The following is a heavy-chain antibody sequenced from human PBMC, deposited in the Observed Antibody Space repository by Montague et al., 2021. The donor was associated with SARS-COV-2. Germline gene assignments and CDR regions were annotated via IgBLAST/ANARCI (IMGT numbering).Heavy chain of an antibody. CDR2: VYYSGSI. CDR1: GGSISTYS. CDR3: VRGTRYYYDSTYYFDP. D-gene: IGHD3-22*01. Sequence: SETLSLTCTVSGGSISTYSWSWIRQPPGKRLEWIGYVYYSGSINYNPSLKSRVTLSIDTSKNQFSLKLSSVTAADTAVYFCVRGTRYYYDSTYYFDPWGRGTLVTVSS. J-gene: IGHJ2*01. V-gene: IGHV4-59*13.